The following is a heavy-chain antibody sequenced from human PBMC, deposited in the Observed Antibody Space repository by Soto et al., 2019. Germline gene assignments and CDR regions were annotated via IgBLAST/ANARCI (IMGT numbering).Heavy chain of an antibody. Sequence: QVQLVESGGGVVQPGRSLRLSCAASGFTFSNYVMHWVRQAPGKGLEWVALISHIESHDKQYADSVRGRFTISRDNSMNTVSLQLDNLRSEDMAVYYCAREDASSGHAGTFHHWGQGTLVTVST. CDR2: ISHIESHDK. CDR1: GFTFSNYV. J-gene: IGHJ1*01. CDR3: AREDASSGHAGTFHH. V-gene: IGHV3-30*03. D-gene: IGHD3-22*01.